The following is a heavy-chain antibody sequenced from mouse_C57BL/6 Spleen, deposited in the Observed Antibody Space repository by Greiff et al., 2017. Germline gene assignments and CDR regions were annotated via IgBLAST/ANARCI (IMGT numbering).Heavy chain of an antibody. CDR2: INPNNGGT. Sequence: VQLQQSGPELVKPGASVKIPCKASGYTFTDYNMDWVKQSHGKSLEWIGDINPNNGGTIYNQKFKGKATLTVDKSSSTAYMELRSLTSEDTAVYYCARADYGNYYWYFDVWGTGTTVTVSS. CDR3: ARADYGNYYWYFDV. CDR1: GYTFTDYN. D-gene: IGHD2-1*01. V-gene: IGHV1-18*01. J-gene: IGHJ1*03.